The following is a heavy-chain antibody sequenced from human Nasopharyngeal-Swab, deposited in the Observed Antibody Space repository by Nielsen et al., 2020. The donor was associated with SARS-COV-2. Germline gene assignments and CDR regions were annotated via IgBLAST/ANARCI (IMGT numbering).Heavy chain of an antibody. CDR2: ISYDGSNK. Sequence: GESLKISCAASGFTFNTYGMHWVRQAPGKGLEWVATISYDGSNKFYADSVKGRFTISRDNSKKTLYLQMNSLRAEDTAVYYCARDQAMIRYFDPPGWFDPWGPGTLVSVSS. D-gene: IGHD3-9*01. CDR3: ARDQAMIRYFDPPGWFDP. V-gene: IGHV3-30*03. CDR1: GFTFNTYG. J-gene: IGHJ5*02.